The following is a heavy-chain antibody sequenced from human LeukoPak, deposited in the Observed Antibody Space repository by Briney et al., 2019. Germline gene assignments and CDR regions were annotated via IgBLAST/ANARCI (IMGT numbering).Heavy chain of an antibody. CDR2: IIPIFGTA. V-gene: IGHV1-69*13. J-gene: IGHJ4*02. CDR1: GYTFTSYG. Sequence: ASVKVSCKASGYTFTSYGISWVRQAPGQGLEWMGGIIPIFGTANYAQKFQGRVTITADESTSTAYMELSSLRSEDTAVYYCARGQSRYFDYWGQGTLVTVSS. CDR3: ARGQSRYFDY.